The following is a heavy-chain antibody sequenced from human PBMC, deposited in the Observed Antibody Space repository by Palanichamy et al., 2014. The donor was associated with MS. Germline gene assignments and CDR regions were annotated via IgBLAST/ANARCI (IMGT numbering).Heavy chain of an antibody. CDR3: AKGRMSIAVAGHDAFDI. J-gene: IGHJ3*02. V-gene: IGHV3-23*01. Sequence: GLEWVSAISGSGGSTYYADSVKGRFTISRDNSKNTLYLQMNSLRAEDTAVYYCAKGRMSIAVAGHDAFDIWGQGTMVTVSS. D-gene: IGHD6-19*01. CDR2: ISGSGGST.